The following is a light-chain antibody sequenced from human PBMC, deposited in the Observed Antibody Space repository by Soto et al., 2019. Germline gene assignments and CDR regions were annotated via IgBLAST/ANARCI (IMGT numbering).Light chain of an antibody. CDR1: QRVSSD. J-gene: IGKJ1*01. CDR2: GAS. Sequence: ETLMTQSPATLSVSPGERATLSCRASQRVSSDLAWYQQRPGQAPRLLIYGASTRATGIPARFSGSGSGTEFTLTISSLQSEDFAVYYCHQYNNWPPGTFGQGTKVEIK. CDR3: HQYNNWPPGT. V-gene: IGKV3-15*01.